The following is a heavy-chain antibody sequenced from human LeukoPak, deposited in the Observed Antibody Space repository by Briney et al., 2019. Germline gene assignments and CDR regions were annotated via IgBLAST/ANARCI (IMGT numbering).Heavy chain of an antibody. CDR1: GFTFSSYA. J-gene: IGHJ1*01. Sequence: PGGSLRLSCAASGFTFSSYAMSWVRQTPGKGLEWVSAISGSGGSTYYADSVKGRFTISRDNSKNTLYLQMNSLRAEDTAVYYCANRETYYYDSSGPAEYFQHWGQGTLVTVSS. CDR2: ISGSGGST. V-gene: IGHV3-23*01. D-gene: IGHD3-22*01. CDR3: ANRETYYYDSSGPAEYFQH.